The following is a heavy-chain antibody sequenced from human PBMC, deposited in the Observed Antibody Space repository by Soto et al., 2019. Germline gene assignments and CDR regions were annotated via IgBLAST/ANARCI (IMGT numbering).Heavy chain of an antibody. V-gene: IGHV1-8*01. Sequence: GASVKVSCKASGYTFTSYDINWVRQATGQGLEWMGWMNPNSGNTGYAQKFQGRVTMARNTSISTAYMELSSLRSEDTAVYYCARAKSSSSPWFDPWGQGTLVTVSS. CDR2: MNPNSGNT. D-gene: IGHD6-6*01. J-gene: IGHJ5*02. CDR1: GYTFTSYD. CDR3: ARAKSSSSPWFDP.